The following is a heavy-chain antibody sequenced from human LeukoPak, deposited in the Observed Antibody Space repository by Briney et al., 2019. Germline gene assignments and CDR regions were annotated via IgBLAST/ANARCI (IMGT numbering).Heavy chain of an antibody. J-gene: IGHJ5*02. D-gene: IGHD2-2*01. Sequence: GESLKISCKGSGYSFTSYWIGWVRQMPGKGLEWMGIIYPGDSDTRYSPSFQGQVTISADKSISTAYLQWSSLKASDTAMYYCARLAVVVVPAAIGGGGYNWFDPWGQGTLVTVSS. CDR1: GYSFTSYW. CDR2: IYPGDSDT. V-gene: IGHV5-51*01. CDR3: ARLAVVVVPAAIGGGGYNWFDP.